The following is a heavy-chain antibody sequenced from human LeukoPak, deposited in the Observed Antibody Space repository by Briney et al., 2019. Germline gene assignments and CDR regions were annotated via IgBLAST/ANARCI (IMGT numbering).Heavy chain of an antibody. CDR1: GGSISSYY. CDR2: IYYSGST. J-gene: IGHJ3*02. CDR3: ARVEDTATIAIDI. Sequence: ASETLSLTCTVSGGSISSYYWSWIRQPPGKGLVGIGYIYYSGSTNYNPSLKSRVTISVDTSKNQFSLKLSSVTAADTAVYYCARVEDTATIAIDIWGQGTMVTVSS. V-gene: IGHV4-59*01. D-gene: IGHD5-18*01.